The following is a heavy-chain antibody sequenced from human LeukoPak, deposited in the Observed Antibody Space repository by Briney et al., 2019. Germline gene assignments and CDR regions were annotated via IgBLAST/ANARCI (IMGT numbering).Heavy chain of an antibody. CDR2: ISYEKNEE. J-gene: IGHJ4*02. V-gene: IGHV3-30*03. Sequence: GTSLRLSCAASGFTLTSYGMHWVRQAPGKGLEWVAVISYEKNEEFYADSVKGRSTISRDSSKNTLYLQMNSLRAEDTAVYYCARGDDILTGYYMAYFDYWGQGTLVTVSS. D-gene: IGHD3-9*01. CDR3: ARGDDILTGYYMAYFDY. CDR1: GFTLTSYG.